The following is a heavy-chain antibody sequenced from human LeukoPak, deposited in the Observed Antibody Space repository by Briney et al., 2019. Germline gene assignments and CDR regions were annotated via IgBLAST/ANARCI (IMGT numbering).Heavy chain of an antibody. J-gene: IGHJ5*02. CDR2: IYYSGST. Sequence: PSETLSLTCTVSGGSISSSSYYWGWIRQPPGEGLEWIGSIYYSGSTYYNPSLKSRVTIAVDGCKNHVSLKLSSVTAADTAVYYCARVRFKTNWFDPWGQGTLVTVSS. D-gene: IGHD3-3*01. V-gene: IGHV4-39*07. CDR3: ARVRFKTNWFDP. CDR1: GGSISSSSYY.